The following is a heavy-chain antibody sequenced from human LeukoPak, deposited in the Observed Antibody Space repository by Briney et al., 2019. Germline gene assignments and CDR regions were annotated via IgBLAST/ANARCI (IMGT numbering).Heavy chain of an antibody. CDR3: ARAVHRSGSYYYGMDV. D-gene: IGHD6-19*01. Sequence: PERSLRLSCAASGFTFSNYALHWVRQAPGKGLEWMAVISSDGSSTYYGDSVKGRFTISRDNSNSTLYLQMSSLRAEDTAVFYCARAVHRSGSYYYGMDVWGQGTTVTVSS. CDR1: GFTFSNYA. J-gene: IGHJ6*02. V-gene: IGHV3-30-3*01. CDR2: ISSDGSST.